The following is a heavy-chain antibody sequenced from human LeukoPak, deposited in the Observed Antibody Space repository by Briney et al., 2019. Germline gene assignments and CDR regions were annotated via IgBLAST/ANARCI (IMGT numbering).Heavy chain of an antibody. V-gene: IGHV1-8*01. D-gene: IGHD2-2*01. CDR1: GYTFTSYD. CDR3: ARGVRHCSSTSCYGGKSDYYYYMDV. J-gene: IGHJ6*03. Sequence: ASVKVSCKASGYTFTSYDINWVRQATGQGLEWMGWMNPNSGNTGYAQKFQGRVTMTRNTSISTAYMELSSLRSEDTAVYYCARGVRHCSSTSCYGGKSDYYYYMDVWGKGTTVTVSS. CDR2: MNPNSGNT.